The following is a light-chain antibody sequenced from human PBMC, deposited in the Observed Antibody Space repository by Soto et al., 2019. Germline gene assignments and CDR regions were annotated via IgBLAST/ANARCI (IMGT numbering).Light chain of an antibody. CDR3: AAWDDSLSDPV. CDR1: SSNVGSNT. V-gene: IGLV1-44*01. Sequence: QSVLTQPPSASGTPGQRVTISCSGTSSNVGSNTVNWYQQLPGTAPKLLIYSNDRRPSGVPDRFSGSKSGTSASLAISGLQSEDEADYYCAAWDDSLSDPVFGGGTKVTVL. CDR2: SND. J-gene: IGLJ2*01.